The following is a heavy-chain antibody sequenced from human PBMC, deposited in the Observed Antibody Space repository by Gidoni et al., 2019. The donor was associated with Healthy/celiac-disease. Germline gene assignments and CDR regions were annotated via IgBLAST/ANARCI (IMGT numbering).Heavy chain of an antibody. CDR3: APVPIVVVPAATDYYGMDV. D-gene: IGHD2-2*01. V-gene: IGHV3-23*01. J-gene: IGHJ6*02. Sequence: EVQLLESGGGLVQPGGSLRLSCAASGFTFRSDAMSWVRQAPGKGLEWVSAIIGSGGSTYYADSVKGRFTISRDNSKNTLYLQMNSLRAEDTAVYYCAPVPIVVVPAATDYYGMDVWGQGTTVTVSS. CDR2: IIGSGGST. CDR1: GFTFRSDA.